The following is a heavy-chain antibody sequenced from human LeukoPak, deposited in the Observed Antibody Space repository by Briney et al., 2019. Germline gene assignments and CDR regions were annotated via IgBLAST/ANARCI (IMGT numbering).Heavy chain of an antibody. J-gene: IGHJ4*02. Sequence: GGSLRLSCAASGFTFNNYAMNWVRQAPGKGLEWVSSISGTGDSSYYADSVKGRFTISRDNAKNTLYLQMNSLRAEDTAVYYCARRGADWDYFDYWGQGTLVTVSS. CDR3: ARRGADWDYFDY. D-gene: IGHD2-21*01. CDR2: ISGTGDSS. V-gene: IGHV3-23*01. CDR1: GFTFNNYA.